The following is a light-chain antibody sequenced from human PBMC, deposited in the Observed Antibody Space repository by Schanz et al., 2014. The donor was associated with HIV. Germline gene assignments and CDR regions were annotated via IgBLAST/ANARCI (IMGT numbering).Light chain of an antibody. V-gene: IGKV1-33*01. J-gene: IGKJ2*01. Sequence: DIQMTQSPSSLSASVGDRVTITCQASQDISNYLNWYQQKPGKAPKLLIYDASNLQTGVPSRFSGSGSGTEFTLTISRLQPDDLGTYYCQQYNNRSPFTFGPGTKLET. CDR3: QQYNNRSPFT. CDR1: QDISNY. CDR2: DAS.